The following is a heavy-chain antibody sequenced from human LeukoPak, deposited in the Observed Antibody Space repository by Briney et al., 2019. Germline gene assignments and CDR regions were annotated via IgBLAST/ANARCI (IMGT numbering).Heavy chain of an antibody. V-gene: IGHV4-59*08. D-gene: IGHD3-10*01. Sequence: SETLSLTCTVSGGSISSYYWSWIRQPPGEGLEWIGYIYYSGSTNYNPSLKSRVTISVDTSKNQFSLKLSSVTAADTAVYYCARHYGSGSYSAEYFQHWGQGTLVTVSS. CDR1: GGSISSYY. CDR2: IYYSGST. J-gene: IGHJ1*01. CDR3: ARHYGSGSYSAEYFQH.